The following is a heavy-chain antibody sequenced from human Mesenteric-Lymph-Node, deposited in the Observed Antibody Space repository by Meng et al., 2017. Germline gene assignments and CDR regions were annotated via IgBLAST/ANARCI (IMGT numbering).Heavy chain of an antibody. CDR1: GVSLPAYY. Sequence: VQHTKVVAGLWKASGTLALHCCVHGVSLPAYYWPWIARTPGMGPEWIGVVTNRESTTYKPTHASQVSISGDKIKMRISQSRNSVTADDTAVYYLAKGRANYYDSKHNYFDSWGQGTLVTVSS. J-gene: IGHJ4*02. CDR2: VTNREST. D-gene: IGHD3-16*01. CDR3: AKGRANYYDSKHNYFDS. V-gene: IGHV4-34*01.